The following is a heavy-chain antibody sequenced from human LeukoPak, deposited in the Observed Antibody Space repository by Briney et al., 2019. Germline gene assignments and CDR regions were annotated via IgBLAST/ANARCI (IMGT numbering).Heavy chain of an antibody. V-gene: IGHV3-64*01. CDR3: AKDSHWILFDD. CDR2: ISSDGSNT. J-gene: IGHJ4*02. Sequence: GGSLRLSCAASGFTFSSYAMHWVGQAPGKGLEFVSAISSDGSNTYYANSVKGRFTISRDNSKNTLYLQMNSLRDEDTAVYYCAKDSHWILFDDWGQGTLVTVSS. D-gene: IGHD2-2*03. CDR1: GFTFSSYA.